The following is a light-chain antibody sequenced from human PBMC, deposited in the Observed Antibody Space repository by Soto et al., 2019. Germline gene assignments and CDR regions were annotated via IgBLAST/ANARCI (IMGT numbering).Light chain of an antibody. CDR3: SSYTSSSTHYV. CDR1: SSDVGNYNY. J-gene: IGLJ1*01. V-gene: IGLV2-14*01. CDR2: MVS. Sequence: QSALTQPASVSGSPGQSITISCTGTSSDVGNYNYVSWYQQYPGRVPKLLIYMVSNRPSGVSNRFSGSKSGNTASLTISGLQAEDEADYYCSSYTSSSTHYVFGTGTKVTVL.